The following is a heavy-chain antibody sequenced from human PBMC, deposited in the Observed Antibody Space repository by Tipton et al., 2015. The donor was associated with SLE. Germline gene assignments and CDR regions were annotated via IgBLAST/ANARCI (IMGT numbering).Heavy chain of an antibody. CDR3: AGLGGDEDLEWIHLGYFDL. CDR2: IYYSGGT. J-gene: IGHJ2*01. Sequence: TLSLTCTVSGGSIGTDYWSWIRQPPGKGLEWIGYIYYSGGTYYNPSLESRVTISVDTSKNHFSLNLRSVTAADTAFYYCAGLGGDEDLEWIHLGYFDLWGRGTLVTVSS. CDR1: GGSIGTDY. D-gene: IGHD3-3*01. V-gene: IGHV4-59*01.